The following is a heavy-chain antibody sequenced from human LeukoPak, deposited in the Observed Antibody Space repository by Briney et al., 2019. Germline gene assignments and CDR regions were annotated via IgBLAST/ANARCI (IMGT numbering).Heavy chain of an antibody. CDR3: AVATQQLVPYY. D-gene: IGHD6-13*01. CDR1: GFTFSSYG. Sequence: GGSLRPSCAASGFTFSSYGMHWVRQAPGKGLEWVAVIWYDGSNKYYADSVKGRFTISRDNSKNTLYLQMNSLRAEDTAVYYCAVATQQLVPYYWGQGTLVTVSS. V-gene: IGHV3-33*01. CDR2: IWYDGSNK. J-gene: IGHJ4*02.